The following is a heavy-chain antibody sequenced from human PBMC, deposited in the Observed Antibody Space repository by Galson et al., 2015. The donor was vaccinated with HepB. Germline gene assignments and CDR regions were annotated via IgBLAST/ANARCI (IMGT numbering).Heavy chain of an antibody. V-gene: IGHV5-51*03. J-gene: IGHJ5*02. Sequence: QSGAEVKKPGESLKISCKGSGYSLTSYWIGWVRQMPGKGLEWMGIIYPGDSDTRYSPSFQGQVTISADKSISTAYLQWSSLKASDTAMYYCARLYYDSRPWGNWFDPWGQGTLVTVSS. CDR3: ARLYYDSRPWGNWFDP. CDR2: IYPGDSDT. D-gene: IGHD3-22*01. CDR1: GYSLTSYW.